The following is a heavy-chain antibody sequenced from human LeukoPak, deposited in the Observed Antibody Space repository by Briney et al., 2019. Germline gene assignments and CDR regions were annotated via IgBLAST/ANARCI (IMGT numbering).Heavy chain of an antibody. CDR1: GFTFSSYN. V-gene: IGHV3-21*01. CDR2: IGTDGSYI. CDR3: ARKMKTGDRVGTFDI. D-gene: IGHD1-1*01. Sequence: GGSLRLSCAASGFTFSSYNMNWVRQAPMKGLEWVSSIGTDGSYIYYSDSVQGRFTISTNNAKSSLYLQMISLTAEDTAVYYCARKMKTGDRVGTFDIWGQGTMVTVSS. J-gene: IGHJ3*02.